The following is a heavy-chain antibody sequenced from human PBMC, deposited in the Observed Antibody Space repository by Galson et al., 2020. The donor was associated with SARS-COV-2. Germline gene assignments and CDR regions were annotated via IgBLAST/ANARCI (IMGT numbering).Heavy chain of an antibody. J-gene: IGHJ4*02. D-gene: IGHD3-22*01. CDR1: GFTFSSYS. CDR2: ISSSSSYI. Sequence: GESLKISCAASGFTFSSYSMNWVRQAPGKGLEWVSSISSSSSYIYYADSVKGRFTISRDNAKNSLYLQMNSLRAEDTAVYYCARGRHYYDSSEPLDYWGQGTLVTVSS. CDR3: ARGRHYYDSSEPLDY. V-gene: IGHV3-21*01.